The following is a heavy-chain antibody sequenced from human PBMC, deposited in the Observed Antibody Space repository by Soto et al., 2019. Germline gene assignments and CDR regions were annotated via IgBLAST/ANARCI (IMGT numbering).Heavy chain of an antibody. J-gene: IGHJ4*02. Sequence: GGSLRLPCAASGFTFSSYGMHWVRQAPGKGLEWVAVISYDGSNKYYADSVKGRFTISRDNSKNTLYLQMNSLRAEDTAVYYCAKDPRIQLWSHLYFDYWGQGTLVTVSS. D-gene: IGHD5-18*01. V-gene: IGHV3-30*18. CDR2: ISYDGSNK. CDR1: GFTFSSYG. CDR3: AKDPRIQLWSHLYFDY.